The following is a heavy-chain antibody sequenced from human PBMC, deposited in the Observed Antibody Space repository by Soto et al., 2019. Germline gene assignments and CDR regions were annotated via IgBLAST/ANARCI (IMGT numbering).Heavy chain of an antibody. V-gene: IGHV1-69*08. J-gene: IGHJ4*02. CDR2: IIPILGIA. Sequence: QVQLVQSGAEVKKPGSSVKVSCKASGGTFSSYTISWVRQAPGQGLEWMGRIIPILGIANYAQKFQGRVTITADKSTSTAYMELSSLRSEDTAVYYCARDFSSSSGGNFDYWGQGTLVTVSS. D-gene: IGHD6-6*01. CDR1: GGTFSSYT. CDR3: ARDFSSSSGGNFDY.